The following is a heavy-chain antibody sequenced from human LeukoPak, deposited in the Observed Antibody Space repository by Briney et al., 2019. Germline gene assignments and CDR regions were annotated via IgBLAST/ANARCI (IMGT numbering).Heavy chain of an antibody. CDR3: TTHPGYESY. Sequence: GGSLRLSCATSGFTFSLAWMSWVRQAPGKGLEWVGRIKRNTQGATTDYAAAVKGRFTISRDDSKNTLYLQMNSLEIEDTGVYYCTTHPGYESYWGQGTLVTVSS. V-gene: IGHV3-15*01. D-gene: IGHD2-15*01. J-gene: IGHJ4*02. CDR1: GFTFSLAW. CDR2: IKRNTQGATT.